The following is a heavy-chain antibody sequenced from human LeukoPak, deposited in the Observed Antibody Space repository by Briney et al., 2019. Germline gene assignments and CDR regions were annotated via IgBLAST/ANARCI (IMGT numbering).Heavy chain of an antibody. CDR1: GFTFSSYA. CDR2: IYSGGST. J-gene: IGHJ6*02. V-gene: IGHV3-53*01. Sequence: PGGSLRLSCAASGFTFSSYAMSWVRQAPGKGLEWVSVIYSGGSTYYADSVKGRFTISRDNSKNTLYLQMNSLRAEDTAVYYCARDSGGDYAYYYGMDVWGQGTTVTVSS. D-gene: IGHD4-17*01. CDR3: ARDSGGDYAYYYGMDV.